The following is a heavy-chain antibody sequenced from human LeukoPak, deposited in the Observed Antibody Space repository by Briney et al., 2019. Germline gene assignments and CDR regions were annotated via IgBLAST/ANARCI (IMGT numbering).Heavy chain of an antibody. J-gene: IGHJ4*02. CDR1: GLTFSSYS. Sequence: GGSLRLSCAASGLTFSSYSMSWVSQAPGKGLEWVSAISGSGGSTYYADSVKGRFTISRDNSKNTLYLKMNSLRAEDTGVYTAPKNHLCEKRRLRVFPATSYFDYWGQGTLVTVSS. CDR2: ISGSGGST. V-gene: IGHV3-23*01. D-gene: IGHD6-25*01. CDR3: PKNHLCEKRRLRVFPATSYFDY.